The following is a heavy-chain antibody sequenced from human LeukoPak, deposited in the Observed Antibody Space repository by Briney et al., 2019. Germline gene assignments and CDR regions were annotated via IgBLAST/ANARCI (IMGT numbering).Heavy chain of an antibody. Sequence: KSGGSLRLSCAASGFTFSSYSMNWVRQAPGKGLEWVSSISSSSSYIYYADSVKGRFTISRDNAKNSLYLQMNSLRAEDTAVYYCARDSDTAMVTIGYWGQGTLVTVSS. V-gene: IGHV3-21*01. D-gene: IGHD5-18*01. CDR3: ARDSDTAMVTIGY. CDR2: ISSSSSYI. CDR1: GFTFSSYS. J-gene: IGHJ4*02.